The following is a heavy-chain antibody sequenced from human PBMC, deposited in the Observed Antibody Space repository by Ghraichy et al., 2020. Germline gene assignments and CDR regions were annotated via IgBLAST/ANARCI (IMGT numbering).Heavy chain of an antibody. CDR1: GYTFTSYG. V-gene: IGHV1-18*01. CDR3: ARDMERHYDFWSGYAYYYYGMDV. J-gene: IGHJ6*02. D-gene: IGHD3-3*01. CDR2: ISAYNGNT. Sequence: ASVKVSCKASGYTFTSYGISWVRQAPGQGLEWMGWISAYNGNTNYAQKLQGRVTMTTDTSTSTAYMELRSLRSDDTAVYYCARDMERHYDFWSGYAYYYYGMDVWGQGTTVTVSS.